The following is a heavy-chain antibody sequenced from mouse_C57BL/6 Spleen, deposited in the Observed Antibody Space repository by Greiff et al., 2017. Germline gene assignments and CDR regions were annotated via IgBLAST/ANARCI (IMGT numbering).Heavy chain of an antibody. CDR1: GFTFSDYY. J-gene: IGHJ3*01. Sequence: EVKLMESGGGLVQPGGSLKLSCAASGFTFSDYYMYWVRQTPEKRLEWVAYISNGGGSTYYPDTVKGRFTISRDNAKNTLYLQMSRLKSEDTAMYYCSRDWLTGVFAYWGQGTLVTVSA. CDR3: SRDWLTGVFAY. D-gene: IGHD4-1*01. V-gene: IGHV5-12*01. CDR2: ISNGGGST.